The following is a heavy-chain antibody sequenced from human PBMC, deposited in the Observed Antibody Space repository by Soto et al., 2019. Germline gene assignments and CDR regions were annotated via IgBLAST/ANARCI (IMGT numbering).Heavy chain of an antibody. CDR3: ARSLSTIGGRPDS. D-gene: IGHD6-6*01. J-gene: IGHJ4*02. CDR2: INPNSGDT. Sequence: AALVKVSCKASGYTFTGYYMHWVRQAPGQGLEWMGWINPNSGDTKYAQKFQGRVTMTRDTSTRTAYMEVSRLTSDDTAVYYCARSLSTIGGRPDSWGQGTLVTVSS. CDR1: GYTFTGYY. V-gene: IGHV1-2*02.